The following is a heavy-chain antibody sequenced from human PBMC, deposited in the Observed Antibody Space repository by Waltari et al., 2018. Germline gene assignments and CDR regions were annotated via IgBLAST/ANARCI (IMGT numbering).Heavy chain of an antibody. V-gene: IGHV4-4*02. CDR1: GGSISSSNW. Sequence: QVQLQESGPGLVKPSGTLSLTCAVSGGSISSSNWWRWVRQPPGKGSAWIGGIYHSGSTNYNPSLKSRVTISVDKSKNQFSLKLSSVTAADTAVYYCAAHRGDYYDFWSGYYWRSLSGRNWFDPWGQGTLVTVSS. CDR3: AAHRGDYYDFWSGYYWRSLSGRNWFDP. CDR2: IYHSGST. D-gene: IGHD3-3*01. J-gene: IGHJ5*02.